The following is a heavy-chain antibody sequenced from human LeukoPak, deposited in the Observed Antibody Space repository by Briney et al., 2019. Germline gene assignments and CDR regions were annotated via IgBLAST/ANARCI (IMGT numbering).Heavy chain of an antibody. CDR3: ARVRGYSGYDFSS. D-gene: IGHD5-12*01. V-gene: IGHV3-74*01. J-gene: IGHJ5*02. CDR2: INLDGSST. Sequence: LPGGSLRLSCAASGFTFSSYWMHWVRQAPGKGLVWVSRINLDGSSTAYADSVKGRFTISRDNAKNTLYLQMNSLRAEDTAVYYCARVRGYSGYDFSSWGQGTLVTVSS. CDR1: GFTFSSYW.